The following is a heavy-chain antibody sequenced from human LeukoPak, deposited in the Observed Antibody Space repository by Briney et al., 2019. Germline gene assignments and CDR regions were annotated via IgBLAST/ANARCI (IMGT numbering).Heavy chain of an antibody. CDR1: GGSVSSYY. V-gene: IGHV4-4*09. CDR3: ARVRPTYYYYMDV. CDR2: IYTSGST. J-gene: IGHJ6*03. Sequence: SETLSLTCTVSGGSVSSYYWSWIRQPPGKGLEWIGYIYTSGSTNYNPSLKSRVTISVDTSKNQFSLKLSSVTAADTAVYYCARVRPTYYYYMDVWGKGTTVTVSS.